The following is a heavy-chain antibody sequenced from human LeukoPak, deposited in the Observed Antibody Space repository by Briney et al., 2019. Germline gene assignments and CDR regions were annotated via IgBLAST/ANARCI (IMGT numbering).Heavy chain of an antibody. V-gene: IGHV3-21*01. CDR3: ARVGDGYNAKDY. J-gene: IGHJ4*02. CDR1: GFTFSSYS. CDR2: ISSSSSYI. D-gene: IGHD5-24*01. Sequence: GGSLRLSCAASGFTFSSYSMNWVRQAPGKGLEWVSSISSSSSYIYYADSVKGRFTISRDNAKNSLYLQMTSLRAEDTAVYYCARVGDGYNAKDYWGQGTLVTVSS.